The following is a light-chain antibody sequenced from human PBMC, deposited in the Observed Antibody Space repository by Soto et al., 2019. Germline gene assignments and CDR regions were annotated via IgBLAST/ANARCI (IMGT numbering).Light chain of an antibody. Sequence: VLTQPASVSGSPGQSITISCTGTSSDVGTYKPVSWYQQYPGKAPKVIIYDDTKRPSGVSSRFSGSKSGNTASLTISGLQAEDEADYYCCSFAGSSTAFGGGTKGTV. CDR1: SSDVGTYKP. V-gene: IGLV2-23*01. J-gene: IGLJ3*02. CDR3: CSFAGSSTA. CDR2: DDT.